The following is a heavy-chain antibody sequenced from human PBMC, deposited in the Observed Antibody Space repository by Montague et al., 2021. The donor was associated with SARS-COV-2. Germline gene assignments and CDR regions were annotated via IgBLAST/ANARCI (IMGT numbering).Heavy chain of an antibody. Sequence: SETLSLTCAVYRHSFVGYWWSWTRQSPGELQSWFGVVCHRLTTKYNPSLKSRVTISVDTSKNQFSLDLTSVTIADTDVYYCARGAPGYWGQGTLVTVSS. CDR2: VCHRLTT. CDR1: RHSFVGYW. CDR3: ARGAPGY. J-gene: IGHJ4*02. V-gene: IGHV4-34*01.